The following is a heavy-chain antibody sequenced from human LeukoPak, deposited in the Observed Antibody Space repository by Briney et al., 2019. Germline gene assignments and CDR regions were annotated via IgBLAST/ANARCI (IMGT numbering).Heavy chain of an antibody. CDR3: ARDFRPETAFGI. Sequence: SETLSLTCTVSGGSISSYYWSWIRQPPGKGLEWIGYIFYTGRTNYNPSLKSRVNISVDTSKNQFSLKLSSVTAADTAVYFCARDFRPETAFGIWGQGTMVTVSS. CDR2: IFYTGRT. D-gene: IGHD5-24*01. CDR1: GGSISSYY. J-gene: IGHJ3*02. V-gene: IGHV4-59*01.